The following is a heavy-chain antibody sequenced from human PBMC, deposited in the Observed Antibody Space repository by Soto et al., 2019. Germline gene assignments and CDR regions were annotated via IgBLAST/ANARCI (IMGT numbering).Heavy chain of an antibody. CDR2: INPNSGGT. CDR3: ARDRATIFGVVIKAPYGMDV. CDR1: GYTFTGYY. Sequence: ASVKVSCKASGYTFTGYYMHWVRQAPGQGLEWMGWINPNSGGTNYAQKFQGRVTITADESTSTAYMELSSLRSEDTAVYYCARDRATIFGVVIKAPYGMDVWGQGTTVTVS. D-gene: IGHD3-3*01. V-gene: IGHV1-2*02. J-gene: IGHJ6*02.